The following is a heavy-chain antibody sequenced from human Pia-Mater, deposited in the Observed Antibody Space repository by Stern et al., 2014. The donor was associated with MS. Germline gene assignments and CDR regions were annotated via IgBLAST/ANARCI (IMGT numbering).Heavy chain of an antibody. CDR2: VSHDGRNK. CDR1: GFTLGSCA. V-gene: IGHV3-30*18. D-gene: IGHD2/OR15-2a*01. CDR3: AKYRQYLTYFFDH. J-gene: IGHJ5*02. Sequence: VQLVESGGGVVQPGRPRRLSCVASGFTLGSCAMHWVRQAPGQGLEWVAGVSHDGRNKNYADSVQGSFTISRDNSPNTLYIQLSSLIPEDTAVYYCAKYRQYLTYFFDHWGQGSLVTVSS.